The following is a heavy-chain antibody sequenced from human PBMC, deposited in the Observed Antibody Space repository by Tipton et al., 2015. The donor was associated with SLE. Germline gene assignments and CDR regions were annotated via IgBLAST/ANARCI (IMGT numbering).Heavy chain of an antibody. D-gene: IGHD2-15*01. CDR3: ARGYCSTGSCQRGYYSDY. Sequence: TLSLTCTVSGGSISSGSYFWGWIRQPAGKGLEWIGHIYTSGSTNYNPSLKSRVTISVDTSKNQFSLKLSSVTASDTAVYYCARGYCSTGSCQRGYYSDYWGQGTLVTVSS. CDR2: IYTSGST. V-gene: IGHV4-61*09. CDR1: GGSISSGSYF. J-gene: IGHJ4*02.